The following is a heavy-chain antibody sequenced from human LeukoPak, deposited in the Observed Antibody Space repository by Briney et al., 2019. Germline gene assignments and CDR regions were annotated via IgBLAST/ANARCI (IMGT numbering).Heavy chain of an antibody. D-gene: IGHD2-15*01. CDR1: GGTFSSHA. CDR2: IIPILGIA. J-gene: IGHJ3*02. CDR3: ARGAWRYCSGGSCGDAFDI. Sequence: SVKVSCKTSGGTFSSHAISWVRQAPGQGLEWMGRIIPILGIANYAQKFQGRVTITADKSTSTAYMELSSLRSEDTAVYYCARGAWRYCSGGSCGDAFDIWGQGTMVTVSS. V-gene: IGHV1-69*04.